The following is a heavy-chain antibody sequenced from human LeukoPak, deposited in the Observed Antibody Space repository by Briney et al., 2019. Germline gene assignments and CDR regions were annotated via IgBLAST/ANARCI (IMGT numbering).Heavy chain of an antibody. V-gene: IGHV4-59*01. CDR1: GGSISSYY. D-gene: IGHD6-13*01. J-gene: IGHJ4*02. Sequence: SETLSLTCTVSGGSISSYYWSWIRQPPGKGLEWIGYIYYSGSTNYNPSLKSRVTISVDTSKNQFSLKLSSVTAADTAVYYCARVADFPPHFDYWGQGTLVTVS. CDR3: ARVADFPPHFDY. CDR2: IYYSGST.